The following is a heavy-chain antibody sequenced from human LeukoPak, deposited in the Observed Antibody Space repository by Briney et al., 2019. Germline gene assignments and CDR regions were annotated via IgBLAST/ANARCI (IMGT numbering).Heavy chain of an antibody. CDR2: IGDNNIFTGRST. V-gene: IGHV3-23*01. J-gene: IGHJ5*01. CDR1: GFTFSNYA. Sequence: GGSLRLSCAASGFTFSNYAMIWVRQAPGKGLEWVSVIGDNNIFTGRSTYYAESVKGRFTISRDNSQGTVDLQMNNLRVEDTAVYYCARDWYDCWGQGTQVTVSS. CDR3: ARDWYDC.